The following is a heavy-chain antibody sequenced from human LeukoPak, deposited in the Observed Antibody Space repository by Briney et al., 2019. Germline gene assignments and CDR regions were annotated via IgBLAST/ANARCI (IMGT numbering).Heavy chain of an antibody. CDR2: IYYSGST. V-gene: IGHV4-59*01. J-gene: IGHJ4*02. Sequence: SETLSLTCTVSGGSISSYYWSWIRQPPGKGLEWIGYIYYSGSTNYNPSLKSQVTISVDTSMNQFSLKLSSVTAADTAVYYCAKERSGSYDSWGQGTLVTVSS. CDR1: GGSISSYY. CDR3: AKERSGSYDS. D-gene: IGHD3-10*01.